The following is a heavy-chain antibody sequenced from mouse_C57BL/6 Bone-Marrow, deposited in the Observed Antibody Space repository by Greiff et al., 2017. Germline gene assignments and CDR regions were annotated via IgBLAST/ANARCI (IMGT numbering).Heavy chain of an antibody. CDR2: IHPSDSDT. V-gene: IGHV1-74*01. D-gene: IGHD2-4*01. CDR1: GYTFTSYW. Sequence: QVQLKQPGAELVKPGASVKVSCKASGYTFTSYWMHWVTQRPGQGLEWIGRIHPSDSDTTYNQKFKGKATLTVDKASSTAYMQLSSLTSEDSAVYDWAIWGLRCGARFDVWGTGTTVTVSS. CDR3: AIWGLRCGARFDV. J-gene: IGHJ1*03.